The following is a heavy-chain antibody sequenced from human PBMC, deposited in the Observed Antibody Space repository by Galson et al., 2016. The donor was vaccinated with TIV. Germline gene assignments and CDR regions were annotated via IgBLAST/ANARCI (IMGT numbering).Heavy chain of an antibody. CDR1: GGTFNIYA. D-gene: IGHD6-13*01. Sequence: SVKVSCKASGGTFNIYAISWVRQAPGQGLEWMGGILPIFGAATYAQKFQGRVTITADESTNTAYMELSSLKSEDTAVYYCARPSSSCRGCSYYYYMDVWGKGTTVTVSS. CDR3: ARPSSSCRGCSYYYYMDV. J-gene: IGHJ6*03. V-gene: IGHV1-69*13. CDR2: ILPIFGAA.